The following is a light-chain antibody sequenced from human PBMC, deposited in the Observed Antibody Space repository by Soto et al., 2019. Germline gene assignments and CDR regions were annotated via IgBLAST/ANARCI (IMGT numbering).Light chain of an antibody. Sequence: EIVLTQSPGTLSLSPGERATLSCRASQSVSSNYLAWYQQKAGQAPRLLIYGASSRATGIPDRFSGSGSGTDFTLTSSRLEPEDLAVYYCQQYGSSPTTFGQGTKVEIK. V-gene: IGKV3-20*01. CDR3: QQYGSSPTT. CDR2: GAS. J-gene: IGKJ1*01. CDR1: QSVSSNY.